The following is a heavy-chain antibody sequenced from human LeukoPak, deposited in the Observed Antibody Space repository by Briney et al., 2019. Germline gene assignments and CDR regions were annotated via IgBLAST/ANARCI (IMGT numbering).Heavy chain of an antibody. D-gene: IGHD5-12*01. CDR2: LTDSVDAT. J-gene: IGHJ5*02. CDR3: ARGYSHNSGGWLDP. CDR1: EFTFSHYA. V-gene: IGHV3-23*01. Sequence: GGSLRLSCAVSEFTFSHYAMSWVRQAPGTGLEGFGSLTDSVDATYYADSVKGRLTISRDNANSTLYLHISGLRDEDTAVYYCARGYSHNSGGWLDPWGQGTLVTVSS.